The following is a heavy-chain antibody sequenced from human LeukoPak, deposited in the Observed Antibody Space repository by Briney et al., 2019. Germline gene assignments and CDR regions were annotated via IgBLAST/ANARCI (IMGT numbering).Heavy chain of an antibody. D-gene: IGHD2/OR15-2a*01. CDR2: IKEDGSEK. Sequence: GGSLRLSCAASGLTFSSYWMTWVRQAPGKGLEWVANIKEDGSEKYYVDSVKGRFTISKDNTKNSLYLQMNSLRAEDTAVYYCGRNRAPSYWGQGTLVTVSS. CDR1: GLTFSSYW. V-gene: IGHV3-7*03. J-gene: IGHJ4*02. CDR3: GRNRAPSY.